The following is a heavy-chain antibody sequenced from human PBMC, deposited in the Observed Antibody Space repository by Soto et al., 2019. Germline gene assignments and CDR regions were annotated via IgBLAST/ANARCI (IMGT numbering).Heavy chain of an antibody. J-gene: IGHJ4*02. CDR2: MNPYTGNT. D-gene: IGHD6-25*01. Sequence: QVQLVQSGAEVKESGASVKVSCKASGYTFTTYDIYWMRQATGQGLEWMGWMNPYTGNTGYAQKFQGRVTVTRNTSISTVYMEMSGLRLDDTAVYYCARRKERSGPHYFDYWGQGSQVTVSS. V-gene: IGHV1-8*01. CDR3: ARRKERSGPHYFDY. CDR1: GYTFTTYD.